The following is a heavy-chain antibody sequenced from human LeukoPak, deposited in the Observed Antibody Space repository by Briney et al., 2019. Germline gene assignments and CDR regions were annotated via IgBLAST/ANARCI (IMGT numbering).Heavy chain of an antibody. D-gene: IGHD3-9*01. J-gene: IGHJ4*02. CDR2: IYPGDSVT. V-gene: IGHV5-51*01. CDR1: GYSFTSYW. Sequence: GESLKISCKGSGYSFTSYWIGWVRQMPGKGLEWMGIIYPGDSVTRYSPSFQGQVTISADKSIGTAYLQWSSLKASDNAMYYCASGPAYDILTGYLQYYFDYWGQGTLVTVSS. CDR3: ASGPAYDILTGYLQYYFDY.